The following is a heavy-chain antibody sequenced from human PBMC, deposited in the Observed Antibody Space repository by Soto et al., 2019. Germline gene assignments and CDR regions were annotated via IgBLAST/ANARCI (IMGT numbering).Heavy chain of an antibody. J-gene: IGHJ4*02. CDR2: IKQGGTET. CDR3: ASLDTARVETAGY. V-gene: IGHV3-7*01. CDR1: GLSLSNIW. Sequence: PGGSLRLSCVGSGLSLSNIWTSWVRQAPGKGLEWVANIKQGGTETYYVDSVKGRFTISKDHAKNSLYLQMNSLRVEDTALYYWASLDTARVETAGYWGQGTLVTVSS. D-gene: IGHD5-18*01.